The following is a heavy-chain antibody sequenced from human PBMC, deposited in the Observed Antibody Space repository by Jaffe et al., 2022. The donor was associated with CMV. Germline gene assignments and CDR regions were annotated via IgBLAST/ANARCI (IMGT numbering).Heavy chain of an antibody. V-gene: IGHV3-48*03. CDR3: AREVWVYSSSWYLGYNWFDP. CDR2: ISSSGSTI. D-gene: IGHD6-13*01. J-gene: IGHJ5*02. CDR1: GFTFSSYE. Sequence: EVQLVESGGGLVQPGGSLRLSCAASGFTFSSYEMNWVRQAPGKGLEWVSYISSSGSTIYYADSVKGRFTISRDNAKNSLYLQMNSLRAEDTAVYYCAREVWVYSSSWYLGYNWFDPWGQGTLVTVSS.